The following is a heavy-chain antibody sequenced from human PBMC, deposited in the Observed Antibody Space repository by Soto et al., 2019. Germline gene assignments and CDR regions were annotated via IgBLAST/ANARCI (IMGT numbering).Heavy chain of an antibody. J-gene: IGHJ4*02. V-gene: IGHV3-15*01. Sequence: EVQLVESGGGLVEPGGSLRLSCAASGFTFTKAWMSWVRQAPGKGLEWVGRIKSKADGETMFYAATVKGRFTVSRDDSKSTLYLKMSSLKTEDTALYYCTTDSRGLASPSLDYWGQGTLVTVSS. D-gene: IGHD6-13*01. CDR2: IKSKADGETM. CDR3: TTDSRGLASPSLDY. CDR1: GFTFTKAW.